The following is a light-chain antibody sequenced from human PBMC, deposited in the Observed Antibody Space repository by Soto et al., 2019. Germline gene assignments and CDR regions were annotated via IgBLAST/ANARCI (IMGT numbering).Light chain of an antibody. V-gene: IGKV3-15*01. CDR2: GAS. CDR1: QSISSN. J-gene: IGKJ3*01. Sequence: EIVMTQSPATLSVSPGERATLSCRASQSISSNLAWYQQKPGQAPRLLIYGASTRATGIPATSSGSGSGTEFTLTISSLQSEDFAVYYCQQYNNWPFTFGPGTKVDTK. CDR3: QQYNNWPFT.